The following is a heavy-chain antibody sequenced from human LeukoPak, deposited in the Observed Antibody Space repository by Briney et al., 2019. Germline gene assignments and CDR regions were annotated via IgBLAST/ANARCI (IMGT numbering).Heavy chain of an antibody. D-gene: IGHD2-15*01. J-gene: IGHJ4*02. CDR1: GGTFSSYA. CDR2: IIPIFGTS. Sequence: XVKVSCKASGGTFSSYAISWVRQAPGQGVEWMGRIIPIFGTSNYAQKFQGRVTITTDESTSTAYMELSSLRSEDTAVYYCASHPGYCSGGSCYYYYFDYWGQGTLVTVSS. V-gene: IGHV1-69*05. CDR3: ASHPGYCSGGSCYYYYFDY.